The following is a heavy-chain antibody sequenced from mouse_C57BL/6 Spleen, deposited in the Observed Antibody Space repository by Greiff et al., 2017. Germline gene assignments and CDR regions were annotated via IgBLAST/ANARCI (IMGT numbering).Heavy chain of an antibody. CDR2: INPSNGGT. CDR3: ARSRYYGSPLWYFDV. D-gene: IGHD1-1*01. Sequence: QVQLQQPGTELVKPGASVKLSCKASGYTFTSYWMHWVKQRPGQGLEWIGNINPSNGGTNYNEKFKSKATLTVDKSSSTAYMQLSSLTSEDSAVYYCARSRYYGSPLWYFDVWGTGTTVTVSS. CDR1: GYTFTSYW. J-gene: IGHJ1*03. V-gene: IGHV1-53*01.